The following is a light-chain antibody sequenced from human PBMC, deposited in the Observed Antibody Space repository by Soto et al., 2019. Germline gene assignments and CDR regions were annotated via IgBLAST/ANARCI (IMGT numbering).Light chain of an antibody. V-gene: IGKV1-9*01. CDR3: QQLYTLPFT. Sequence: DIQLTQSPSLLSSSIGDRVTITCRASHDISTFLAWYQQKPRKAPKLLIYEASTLQSGVPSRFSGSGSGTEFTLTISGLLPEDYAAYHCQQLYTLPFTFGQGTRLEIK. CDR2: EAS. CDR1: HDISTF. J-gene: IGKJ5*01.